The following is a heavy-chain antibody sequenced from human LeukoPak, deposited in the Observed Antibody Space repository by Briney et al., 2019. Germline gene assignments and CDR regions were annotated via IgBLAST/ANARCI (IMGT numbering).Heavy chain of an antibody. D-gene: IGHD2-15*01. CDR2: ISWNSGSI. V-gene: IGHV3-9*01. CDR3: AKKGPGYYFDY. Sequence: SGGSLRLSCAASGFTFDDYAMHWVRQAPGKGLEWVSGISWNSGSIGYADSVKGRFTISRDNAKNSLYLQMNSLRVEDTALYHCAKKGPGYYFDYWGQGTLVTVSS. CDR1: GFTFDDYA. J-gene: IGHJ4*02.